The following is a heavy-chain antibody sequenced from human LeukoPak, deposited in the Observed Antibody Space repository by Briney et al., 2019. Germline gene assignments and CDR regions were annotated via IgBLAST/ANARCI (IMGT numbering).Heavy chain of an antibody. J-gene: IGHJ4*02. Sequence: GVSLRLSCAASGFTFSSYAMSWVRQAPGKGLEWVGRIKSKGDGGTTDYAAPVKGRFTISRDDSKTTLYLQVNSLKTEDTAVYYCTTDQGLLREIDYWGQGTLVTVSP. V-gene: IGHV3-15*01. CDR3: TTDQGLLREIDY. CDR1: GFTFSSYA. CDR2: IKSKGDGGTT.